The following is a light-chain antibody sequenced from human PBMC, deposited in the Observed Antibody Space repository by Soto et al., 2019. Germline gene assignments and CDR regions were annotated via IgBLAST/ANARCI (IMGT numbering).Light chain of an antibody. Sequence: DIVMTQSPDSLAVSLGERATINCKSSQSVLYSSNNKNYLAWYQQKAGQPPKLLIYWASTRESGVPDRFSGSGSGTDFTLTISSLQAEDVAVYYCQQHYNPPWTFGQGTKVEI. CDR2: WAS. CDR3: QQHYNPPWT. J-gene: IGKJ1*01. V-gene: IGKV4-1*01. CDR1: QSVLYSSNNKNY.